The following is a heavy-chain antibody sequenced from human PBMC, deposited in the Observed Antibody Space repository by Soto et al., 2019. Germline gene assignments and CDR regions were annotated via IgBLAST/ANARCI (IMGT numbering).Heavy chain of an antibody. CDR2: LDSDESSR. CDR1: GFTFTSHW. D-gene: IGHD3-16*01. V-gene: IGHV3-74*01. J-gene: IGHJ3*02. Sequence: PGGSLRLSCAASGFTFTSHWMHWFRQAPGKGLLWVSRLDSDESSRNYADSVKGRFTISRGNVKNTLYLQMNSLRAEDTAIYYCARSLGSKNAFDIWGPGTKVTVSS. CDR3: ARSLGSKNAFDI.